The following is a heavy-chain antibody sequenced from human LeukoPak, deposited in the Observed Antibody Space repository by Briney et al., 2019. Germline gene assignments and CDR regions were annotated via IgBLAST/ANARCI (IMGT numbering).Heavy chain of an antibody. CDR3: ASRHGGGVDYYYYMDV. V-gene: IGHV4-59*01. CDR2: IYYSGST. Sequence: SETLSLTCTVSGGSISSYYWSWIRQPPGKGLEWIGYIYYSGSTNYNPSLQSRVTISVDTSKNQFSLKLSSVTAADTAVYYCASRHGGGVDYYYYMDVWGKGTTVTVSS. J-gene: IGHJ6*03. D-gene: IGHD3-16*01. CDR1: GGSISSYY.